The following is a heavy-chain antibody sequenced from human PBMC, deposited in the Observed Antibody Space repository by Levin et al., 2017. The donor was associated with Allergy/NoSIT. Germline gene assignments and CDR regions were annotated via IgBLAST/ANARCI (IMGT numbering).Heavy chain of an antibody. V-gene: IGHV4-39*07. D-gene: IGHD6-19*01. J-gene: IGHJ4*02. CDR1: GGSISSSSNY. CDR2: ISYSGRT. CDR3: ARIYTTGWIDY. Sequence: SETLSLTCTVSGGSISSSSNYWGWLRQPPGKGLEWIATISYSGRTYYNPSLKSRVTILVDMSKNQFSLKLTSVTAADTAVYYCARIYTTGWIDYWGQGTLVTVSS.